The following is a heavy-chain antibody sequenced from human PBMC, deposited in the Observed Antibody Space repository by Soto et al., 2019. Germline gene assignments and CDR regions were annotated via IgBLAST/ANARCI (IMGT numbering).Heavy chain of an antibody. CDR1: GYTFTGYY. D-gene: IGHD3-9*01. CDR3: ATVYYDIDILDAFDI. J-gene: IGHJ3*02. Sequence: ASVKVSCKASGYTFTGYYMHWVRQAPGQGLEWMGWINPDSGGTNYAQKFQGRVTMTRDTSISTGYMELSRLTSDDKAVYYCATVYYDIDILDAFDIWGQGTMVTVS. CDR2: INPDSGGT. V-gene: IGHV1-2*02.